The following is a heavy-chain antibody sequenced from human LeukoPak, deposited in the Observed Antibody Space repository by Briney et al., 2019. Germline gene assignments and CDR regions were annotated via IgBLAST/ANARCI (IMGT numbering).Heavy chain of an antibody. Sequence: KTSETLSLTCAVSGGSFSGYYWGWIRQAPGKGLEWIGEINHSGSTNYNPSLKSRVTMSVDTSKNQFSLKLSSVTAADTAVYYCARGLGQLLVRRWFDPWGQGTLVTVSS. CDR2: INHSGST. J-gene: IGHJ5*02. CDR1: GGSFSGYY. CDR3: ARGLGQLLVRRWFDP. D-gene: IGHD6-19*01. V-gene: IGHV4-34*01.